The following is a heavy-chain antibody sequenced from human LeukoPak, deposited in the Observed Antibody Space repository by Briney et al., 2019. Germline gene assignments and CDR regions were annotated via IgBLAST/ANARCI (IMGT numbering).Heavy chain of an antibody. V-gene: IGHV3-53*01. J-gene: IGHJ6*02. CDR1: GFTFSSYA. CDR3: ATWWGRDYYGSGSYYRGMDV. Sequence: PGGSLRLSCSASGFTFSSYAMHWVRQAPGKGLEWVSVIYSGGSTYYADSVKGRFTISRDNSKNTLYLQMNSLRAEDTAVYYCATWWGRDYYGSGSYYRGMDVWGQGTTVTVSS. D-gene: IGHD3-10*01. CDR2: IYSGGST.